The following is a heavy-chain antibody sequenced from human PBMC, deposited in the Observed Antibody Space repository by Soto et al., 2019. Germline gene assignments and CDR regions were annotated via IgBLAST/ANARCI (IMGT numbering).Heavy chain of an antibody. CDR3: ATIEYAHYGMDA. CDR1: GGSISRYF. J-gene: IGHJ6*02. V-gene: IGHV4-59*01. Sequence: SETLSLTCTVSGGSISRYFWSWIRQPPGKGLEWIGYIYYSGSTKYNPTLESRVTISVDTSKNQVSLKLSSVTAADTAKYYCATIEYAHYGMDAWGQGTTVTVSS. CDR2: IYYSGST.